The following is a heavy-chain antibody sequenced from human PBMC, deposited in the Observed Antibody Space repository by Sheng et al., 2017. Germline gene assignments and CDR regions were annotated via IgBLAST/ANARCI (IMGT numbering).Heavy chain of an antibody. CDR1: GYTFTSYG. CDR2: ISAYNGNT. J-gene: IGHJ6*02. D-gene: IGHD1-26*01. Sequence: QVQLVQSGAEVKKPGASVKVSCKASGYTFTSYGISWVRQAPGQGLEWMGWISAYNGNTNYAQKLQGRVTMTTDTSTSTAYMELRSLRSDDTAVYYCARDSGESGSYQALYYYYGMDVWGQGTTVTVSS. V-gene: IGHV1-18*01. CDR3: ARDSGESGSYQALYYYYGMDV.